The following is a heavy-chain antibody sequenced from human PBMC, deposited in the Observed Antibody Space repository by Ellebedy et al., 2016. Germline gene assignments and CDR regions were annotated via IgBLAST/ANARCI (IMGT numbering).Heavy chain of an antibody. J-gene: IGHJ4*02. Sequence: GGSLRLXXAASGFTFSSYAMSWVRQAPGKGLEWVSAISGSGGSTYYADSVKGRFTISRDNSKNTLYLQMNSLRAEDTAVYYCASSNPMIARYYFDYWGQGTLVTVSS. CDR1: GFTFSSYA. D-gene: IGHD3-22*01. CDR3: ASSNPMIARYYFDY. V-gene: IGHV3-23*01. CDR2: ISGSGGST.